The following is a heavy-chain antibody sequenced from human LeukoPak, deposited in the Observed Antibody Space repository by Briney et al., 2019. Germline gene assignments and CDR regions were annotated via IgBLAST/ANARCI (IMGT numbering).Heavy chain of an antibody. CDR3: ARGDNWNDGWFDY. CDR1: GYTFTDYH. D-gene: IGHD1-1*01. J-gene: IGHJ4*02. Sequence: ASVKVSCKASGYTFTDYHIYWVRQAPGHGLEWMGWINPHSGGANYAQNFQGRVTLTRDTSISTAYMEMRSLRSDDTAVYFCARGDNWNDGWFDYWGQGILVTVSS. V-gene: IGHV1-2*02. CDR2: INPHSGGA.